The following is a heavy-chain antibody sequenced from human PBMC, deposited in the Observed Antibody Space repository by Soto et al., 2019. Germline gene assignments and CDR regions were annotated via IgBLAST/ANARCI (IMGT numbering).Heavy chain of an antibody. D-gene: IGHD6-13*01. CDR2: IKPDGSEQ. J-gene: IGHJ5*02. Sequence: GGSLRLSCAASGFTFSSSWRNWHRQAPGKGLEWVATIKPDGSEQDYVESVKGRFTISRDNAKNSVHLQMHSLRAEDTAVYYCATVPWTAAASWGQGTLVTVSS. V-gene: IGHV3-7*01. CDR1: GFTFSSSW. CDR3: ATVPWTAAAS.